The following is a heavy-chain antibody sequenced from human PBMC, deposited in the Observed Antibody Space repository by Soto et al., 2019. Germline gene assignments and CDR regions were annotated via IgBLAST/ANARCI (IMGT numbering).Heavy chain of an antibody. CDR2: ISGSGGST. Sequence: HPGGSLRLSCAASGFTFSSYAMSWVRQAPGKGLEWVSAISGSGGSTYYADSVKGRFTISRDNSKNTLYLQMNSLRAEDTAVYYCAKDPTAIRNFDWLFPTFDYWGQGTLVTVSS. V-gene: IGHV3-23*01. J-gene: IGHJ4*02. D-gene: IGHD3-9*01. CDR1: GFTFSSYA. CDR3: AKDPTAIRNFDWLFPTFDY.